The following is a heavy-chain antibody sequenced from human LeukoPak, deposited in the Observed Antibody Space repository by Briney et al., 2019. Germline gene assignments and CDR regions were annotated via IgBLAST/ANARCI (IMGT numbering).Heavy chain of an antibody. CDR2: ISAYNGNT. CDR1: GYTFTSYG. D-gene: IGHD1/OR15-1a*01. V-gene: IGHV1-18*01. J-gene: IGHJ4*02. Sequence: DAVKVSCKASGYTFTSYGISWVRQAPGEGLEWMVWISAYNGNTYYAQTLKGRVAITTDTSTSTAYMELRSLRSDNTAVYYSARDGGAYTWNNGPFDYWGQGTLVTVSS. CDR3: ARDGGAYTWNNGPFDY.